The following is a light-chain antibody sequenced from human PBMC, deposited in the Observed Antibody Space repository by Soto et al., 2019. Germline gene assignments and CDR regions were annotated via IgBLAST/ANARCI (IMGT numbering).Light chain of an antibody. Sequence: DIQMTQSPSTLSASVGDRVTITCRASQSIRSWLAWYQQKPGKAPKLLIYKASSLESGVPSRFSGSVSGTEFTLTISSLQSDDFATYYCQQYNNYWTFGQGTKVELK. CDR1: QSIRSW. J-gene: IGKJ1*01. CDR2: KAS. CDR3: QQYNNYWT. V-gene: IGKV1-5*03.